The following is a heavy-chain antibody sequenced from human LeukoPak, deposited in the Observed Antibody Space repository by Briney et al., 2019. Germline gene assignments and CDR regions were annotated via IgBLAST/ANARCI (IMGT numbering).Heavy chain of an antibody. CDR3: ARDCSGGSCYSVPDY. Sequence: PGGSLRLSCAASGFTFSSYSMNWVRQAPGKGLEWVSSISSSSSYIYYADSVKGRFTISRDNSKNTLYLQMNSLRAEDTAVYYCARDCSGGSCYSVPDYWGQGTLVTVSS. CDR2: ISSSSSYI. D-gene: IGHD2-15*01. J-gene: IGHJ4*02. CDR1: GFTFSSYS. V-gene: IGHV3-21*01.